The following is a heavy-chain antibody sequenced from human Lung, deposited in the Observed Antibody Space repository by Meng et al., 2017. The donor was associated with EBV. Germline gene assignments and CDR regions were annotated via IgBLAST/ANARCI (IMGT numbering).Heavy chain of an antibody. CDR1: GDSIRSGGYY. J-gene: IGHJ4*02. Sequence: VHLQEAGPGLVKPSQTLSLTCTVPGDSIRSGGYYWSWIRQHPGKGLEWIGYIYYSGNTYYNPSLKSRVTISIDTSKNQFSLKLSSVTAADTAVYYCAATVNDGYFDYWGQGTLVTVSS. V-gene: IGHV4-31*03. CDR2: IYYSGNT. CDR3: AATVNDGYFDY. D-gene: IGHD4-11*01.